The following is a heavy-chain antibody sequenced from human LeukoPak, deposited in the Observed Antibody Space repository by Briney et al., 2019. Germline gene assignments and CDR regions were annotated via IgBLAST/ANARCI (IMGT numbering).Heavy chain of an antibody. CDR3: GRQGNSGWEFFDY. Sequence: GESLKISCKGFGYSFTTYWLGWVRQMPGKGLEWMGIIYPGDSDTRYSPSFQGQVTISSDKSISTAYLQWSSLKASDTAMYYCGRQGNSGWEFFDYWGQGTLVTVSS. D-gene: IGHD6-19*01. CDR2: IYPGDSDT. CDR1: GYSFTTYW. V-gene: IGHV5-51*01. J-gene: IGHJ4*02.